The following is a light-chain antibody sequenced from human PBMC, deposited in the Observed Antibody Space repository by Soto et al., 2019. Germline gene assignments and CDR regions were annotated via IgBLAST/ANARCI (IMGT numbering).Light chain of an antibody. V-gene: IGKV3-20*01. Sequence: EIVLTQSPATLSLSPGERATLSCRARQSISSDLAWYQQKPGQAPRLLIYEASNRATGIPDRFSGSGSGTDFTLTISRLEPEDLAVYYCQQYDRSPRTFGQGTKVDIK. CDR3: QQYDRSPRT. J-gene: IGKJ1*01. CDR1: QSISSD. CDR2: EAS.